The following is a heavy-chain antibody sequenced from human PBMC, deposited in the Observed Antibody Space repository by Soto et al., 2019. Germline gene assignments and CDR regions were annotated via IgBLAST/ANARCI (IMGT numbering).Heavy chain of an antibody. Sequence: QVQLVESGGGVVQTGRSLRLSCAASGFTFSSYGMHWVRQAPGKGLEWVAVISYDGSNKYYADSVKGRFTISRDNSKNTLYLQMNSLRAEDTAVYYCANPWYYYGSGRTAGDYWGQGTLVTVSS. CDR3: ANPWYYYGSGRTAGDY. J-gene: IGHJ4*02. CDR1: GFTFSSYG. D-gene: IGHD3-10*01. V-gene: IGHV3-30*18. CDR2: ISYDGSNK.